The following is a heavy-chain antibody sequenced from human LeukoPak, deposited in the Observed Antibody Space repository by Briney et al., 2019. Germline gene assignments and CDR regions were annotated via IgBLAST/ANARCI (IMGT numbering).Heavy chain of an antibody. D-gene: IGHD6-13*01. Sequence: GASVKVSCKASGYTFTSYGISWVRQAPGQGLEWMGWISAYNGNTNYAQKLQGRVTMTTDTSTSTAYMELRSLRSDDTAVYYCARAATQYSSSWYLESWGQGTLVTVSS. J-gene: IGHJ4*02. CDR1: GYTFTSYG. V-gene: IGHV1-18*01. CDR2: ISAYNGNT. CDR3: ARAATQYSSSWYLES.